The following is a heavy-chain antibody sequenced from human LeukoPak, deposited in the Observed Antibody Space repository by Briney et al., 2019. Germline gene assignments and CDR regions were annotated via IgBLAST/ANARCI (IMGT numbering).Heavy chain of an antibody. D-gene: IGHD1-7*01. CDR1: GFTFGDYA. J-gene: IGHJ4*02. V-gene: IGHV3-49*04. Sequence: PGGSLRLSCTASGFTFGDYAMSWVRQAPGKGLEWVGFIRSKAYGGTTEYAASVKGRFTISRDDSKSIAYLQMNSLKTEDTAVYYCTRGGNWNYFWGWGQGTLVTVSS. CDR3: TRGGNWNYFWG. CDR2: IRSKAYGGTT.